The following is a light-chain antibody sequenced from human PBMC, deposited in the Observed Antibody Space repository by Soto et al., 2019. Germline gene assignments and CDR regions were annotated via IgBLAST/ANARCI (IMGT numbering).Light chain of an antibody. Sequence: EVVLTQSPGTLSSSAGERAILACRASQTVRNNYLAWYQQKPGQAPRLLIYDASSRATGIPDRFSGGGSGTDFTLTISRLEPEDFAVYYCQQCSFYPRTFGGGSMVDIK. CDR2: DAS. V-gene: IGKV3-20*01. J-gene: IGKJ4*01. CDR3: QQCSFYPRT. CDR1: QTVRNNY.